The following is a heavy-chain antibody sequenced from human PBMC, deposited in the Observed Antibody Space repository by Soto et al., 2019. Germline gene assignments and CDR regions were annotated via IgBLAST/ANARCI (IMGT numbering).Heavy chain of an antibody. J-gene: IGHJ6*02. Sequence: QVQLVQSGAEVKKPGSSVKVSCTASGGTFSSYAISWVRQAPGQGLEWMGGIIPIFGTANYAQKFQGRVTIVADESTSTDYMELSSLRSEDTAVYYCARAERSSAGPYYYYYYGMDVWGQGTTVTVSS. CDR1: GGTFSSYA. CDR2: IIPIFGTA. V-gene: IGHV1-69*01. D-gene: IGHD6-6*01. CDR3: ARAERSSAGPYYYYYYGMDV.